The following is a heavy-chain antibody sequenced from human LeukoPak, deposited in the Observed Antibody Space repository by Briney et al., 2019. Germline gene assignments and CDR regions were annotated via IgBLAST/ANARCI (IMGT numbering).Heavy chain of an antibody. Sequence: ASVKVSCKASGGTFSSYAISWVRQAPGQGLEWMGRIIPILGIANYAQKFQGRVTITADKSTSTAYMELSSLRSEDTAVYYCARGGYDILTGYQYYCYYGMDVWGQGTTVTVSS. J-gene: IGHJ6*02. CDR3: ARGGYDILTGYQYYCYYGMDV. CDR1: GGTFSSYA. D-gene: IGHD3-9*01. CDR2: IIPILGIA. V-gene: IGHV1-69*04.